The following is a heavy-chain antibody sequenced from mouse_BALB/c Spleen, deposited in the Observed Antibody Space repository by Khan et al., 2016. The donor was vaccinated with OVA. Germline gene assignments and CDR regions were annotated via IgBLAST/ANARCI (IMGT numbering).Heavy chain of an antibody. CDR1: GYTFTNYR. V-gene: IGHV9-1*02. Sequence: QIQLVQSGPELKKPGETVKISCKASGYTFTNYRMNWMKQAPEKGLKWMGWINTYTGEPTYGDDFKGRFAFSLETSASTAYLQINNLKNEDMATYFCARESSYWYFDVWGAGTTVTVSS. CDR3: ARESSYWYFDV. D-gene: IGHD1-1*01. J-gene: IGHJ1*01. CDR2: INTYTGEP.